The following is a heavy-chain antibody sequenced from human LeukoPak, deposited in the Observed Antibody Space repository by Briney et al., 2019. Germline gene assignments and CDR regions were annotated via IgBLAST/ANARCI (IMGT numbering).Heavy chain of an antibody. J-gene: IGHJ3*02. D-gene: IGHD4-17*01. CDR1: GGSFSGYY. Sequence: SETLSLTCAVYGGSFSGYYWSWIRQPPGKGLEWIGEINHSGSTNYNPSLKSRVTISVDTSKNQFSLKLSSVTAADTAVYYCARVYGDYVAFDIWGQGTMVTVSS. CDR2: INHSGST. CDR3: ARVYGDYVAFDI. V-gene: IGHV4-34*01.